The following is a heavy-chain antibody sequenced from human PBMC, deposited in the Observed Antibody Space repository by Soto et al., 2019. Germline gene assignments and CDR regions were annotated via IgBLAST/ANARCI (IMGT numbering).Heavy chain of an antibody. D-gene: IGHD6-13*01. V-gene: IGHV1-69*13. CDR2: IIPIFGTA. CDR1: GGTFSSYA. J-gene: IGHJ6*02. CDR3: ARDDSSSWYAPGQNYYYGMDV. Sequence: ASVKVSCKASGGTFSSYAISWVRQAPGQGLEWMGGIIPIFGTANYAQKFQGRVTITADESTSTAYMELSSLRSEDTAVYYCARDDSSSWYAPGQNYYYGMDVWGQGTTVTVSS.